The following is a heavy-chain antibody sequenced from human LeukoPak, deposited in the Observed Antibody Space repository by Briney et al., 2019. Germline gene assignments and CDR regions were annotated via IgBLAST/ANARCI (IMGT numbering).Heavy chain of an antibody. V-gene: IGHV3-30*18. D-gene: IGHD3-3*02. CDR3: AKDFVSSFSC. J-gene: IGHJ4*02. Sequence: GGSLRLSCAASGFTFSSYGMHWVRQAPGKGLEWVAVISYDGSNKYYADSVKGRFTISRDNSKNTLYLQMNSLRAEDTAVYYCAKDFVSSFSCWGQGTLVTVSS. CDR1: GFTFSSYG. CDR2: ISYDGSNK.